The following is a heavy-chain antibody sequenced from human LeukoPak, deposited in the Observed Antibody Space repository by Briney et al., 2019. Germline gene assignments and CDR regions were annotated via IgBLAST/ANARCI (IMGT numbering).Heavy chain of an antibody. CDR3: ARGQGYCSSTSCYNYYYMDV. CDR1: GGSFSGYY. D-gene: IGHD2-2*02. J-gene: IGHJ6*03. Sequence: PSETLSLTCAVYGGSFSGYYWSWIRQPPGKGLEWIGEINHSGSTNYNPSLKSRFTISVDTSKNQFSLKLSSVTAADTGVYYCARGQGYCSSTSCYNYYYMDVWGKGTTVTVSS. CDR2: INHSGST. V-gene: IGHV4-34*01.